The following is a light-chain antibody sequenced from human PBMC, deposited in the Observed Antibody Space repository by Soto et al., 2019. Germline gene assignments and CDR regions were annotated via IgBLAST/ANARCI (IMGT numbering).Light chain of an antibody. Sequence: DIQMTQSPSTLSASVGDRVTITCRASQSISSWLAWYQQKPGKAPKLLIYDASSLESGVPSRFSATVSGTEFSLTITSLQPEDFATYYCQQLFDSPITFGQGIRLEIK. CDR1: QSISSW. V-gene: IGKV1-5*01. J-gene: IGKJ5*01. CDR2: DAS. CDR3: QQLFDSPIT.